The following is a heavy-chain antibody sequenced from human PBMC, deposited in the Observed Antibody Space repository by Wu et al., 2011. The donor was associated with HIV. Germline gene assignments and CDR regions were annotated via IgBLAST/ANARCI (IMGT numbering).Heavy chain of an antibody. CDR3: ASFGEGYYFDY. CDR1: GGTFSSYA. J-gene: IGHJ4*02. CDR2: HPYLGTA. Sequence: QSGAEVKKPGSSVKVSCKASGGTFSSYAISWVRQALDKGLSGWRDHPYLGTANYAQKFQGRVTITTDESTSTAYMELSSLRSEDTAVYYCASFGEGYYFDYWGQGTLVTVSS. D-gene: IGHD3-10*01. V-gene: IGHV1-69*05.